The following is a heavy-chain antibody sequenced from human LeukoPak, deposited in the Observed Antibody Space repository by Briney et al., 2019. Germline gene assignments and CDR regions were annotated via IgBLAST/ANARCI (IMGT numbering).Heavy chain of an antibody. J-gene: IGHJ4*02. D-gene: IGHD5-24*01. CDR1: EFSVGSNY. V-gene: IGHV3-66*04. Sequence: GGSLRLSCAASEFSVGSNYMTWVRQAPGKGLEWVSLIYSGGSTYYADSVKGRFTISRDNSKNTLYLQMNSLRAEDTAVYYCARPAGWLPRYYFEYWGQGTLVTVSS. CDR3: ARPAGWLPRYYFEY. CDR2: IYSGGST.